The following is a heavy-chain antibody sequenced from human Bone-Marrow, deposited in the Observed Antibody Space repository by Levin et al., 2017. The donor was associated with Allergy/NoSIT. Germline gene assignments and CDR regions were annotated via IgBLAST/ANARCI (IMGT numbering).Heavy chain of an antibody. CDR1: GGSYY. Sequence: NSSETLSLTCTVSGGSYYWSWIRQPPGKGLEWIGCIYYSGNTNYNPSFKSRVTISIHTSQNQVSLRLSSVTAADTAVYYCARHSTEDRTMADWFDPWGQGTLVTVSS. CDR2: IYYSGNT. D-gene: IGHD5-18*01. CDR3: ARHSTEDRTMADWFDP. V-gene: IGHV4-59*08. J-gene: IGHJ5*02.